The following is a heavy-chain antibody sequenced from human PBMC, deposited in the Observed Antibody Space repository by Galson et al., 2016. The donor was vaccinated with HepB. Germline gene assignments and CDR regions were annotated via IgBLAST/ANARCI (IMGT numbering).Heavy chain of an antibody. CDR1: GFTFRDYA. V-gene: IGHV3-30*04. Sequence: SLRLSCAAPGFTFRDYAMHWVRQAPGRGLEWVALIAPDTVNIDYADSVRGRFIISHDNSKTTLYLEMNSLRNEDTAVYFCAGETEHSTNWLDPWGPGTPVTVSA. CDR2: IAPDTVNI. J-gene: IGHJ5*02. CDR3: AGETEHSTNWLDP.